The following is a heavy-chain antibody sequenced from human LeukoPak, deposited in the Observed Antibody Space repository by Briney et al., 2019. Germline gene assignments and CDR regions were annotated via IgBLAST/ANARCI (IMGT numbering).Heavy chain of an antibody. V-gene: IGHV3-7*01. CDR1: GFAFSRFY. Sequence: PGGSLRLSCEASGFAFSRFYISWVRQAPGKGLEGVANINEDGSVKDYVDSVKCRFTISRDNVKTSVYLQMNSLRGEDTAVYYCVPQCGRPIWGQGTKLTVSS. D-gene: IGHD6-19*01. CDR3: VPQCGRPI. CDR2: INEDGSVK. J-gene: IGHJ3*02.